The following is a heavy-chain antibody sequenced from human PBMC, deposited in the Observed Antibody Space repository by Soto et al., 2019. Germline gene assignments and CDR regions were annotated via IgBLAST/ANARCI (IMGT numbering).Heavy chain of an antibody. Sequence: ASVKVSCKASGYTFTSYAMHWVRQAPGQRLEWMGWINAGNGSTKYSQKFQGRVTITRDTSASTAYMELSNLRSEDTAVYYCARTLYYYGSGSYYRYLDYYYYGMDVWGQGTTVTVSS. CDR2: INAGNGST. CDR3: ARTLYYYGSGSYYRYLDYYYYGMDV. CDR1: GYTFTSYA. V-gene: IGHV1-3*01. J-gene: IGHJ6*02. D-gene: IGHD3-10*01.